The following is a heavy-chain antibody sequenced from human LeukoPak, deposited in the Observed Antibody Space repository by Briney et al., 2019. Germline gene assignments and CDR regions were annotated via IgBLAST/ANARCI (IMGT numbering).Heavy chain of an antibody. CDR2: IYTTGSP. V-gene: IGHV4-4*07. Sequence: SETLSLTCTVSGVSLSNSYWSWFRQPAGKGLEWIGRIYTTGSPNSNPSLKSRVTISVDTSKNQFSLKLSSVTAADTAVYYCARDLGGWGYCSSTSCSNWFDPWGQGTLVTVSS. CDR3: ARDLGGWGYCSSTSCSNWFDP. J-gene: IGHJ5*02. D-gene: IGHD2-2*01. CDR1: GVSLSNSY.